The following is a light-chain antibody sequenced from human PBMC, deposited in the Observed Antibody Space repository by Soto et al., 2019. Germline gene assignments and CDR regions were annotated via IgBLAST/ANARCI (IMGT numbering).Light chain of an antibody. CDR1: QSISSY. CDR3: LQHNSYPRIT. J-gene: IGKJ5*01. CDR2: AAS. Sequence: DIQMTQSPSSLSASVGDRVTITCRASQSISSYLNWYQQKPGKAPKLLIYAASSLQSGVPSRFSGSGSGTEFTLTISSLQPEDFATYYCLQHNSYPRITFGQGTRLEI. V-gene: IGKV1-17*01.